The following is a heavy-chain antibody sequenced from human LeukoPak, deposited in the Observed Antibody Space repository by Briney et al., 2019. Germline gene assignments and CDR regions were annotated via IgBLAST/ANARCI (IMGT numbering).Heavy chain of an antibody. V-gene: IGHV3-53*01. J-gene: IGHJ3*01. CDR1: GLTVSTNY. D-gene: IGHD1-26*01. CDR2: IFSGGTT. CDR3: ASRSGGTYVQDAFDV. Sequence: GGSLRLSCAVYGLTVSTNYTNWVRQAPGKGMEWGSTIFSGGTTYYANPVKGRFTFSRDISKNTLYLQMNSLRAEDTAVYYCASRSGGTYVQDAFDVWGQGTMVTVSS.